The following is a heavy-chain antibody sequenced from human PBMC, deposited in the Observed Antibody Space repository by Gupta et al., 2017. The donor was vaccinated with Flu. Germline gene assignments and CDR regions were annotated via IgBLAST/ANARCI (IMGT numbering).Heavy chain of an antibody. J-gene: IGHJ6*02. V-gene: IGHV4-31*03. CDR2: IYYSGST. CDR3: ARAGIAAADYYGMDV. CDR1: GGSISSGGYY. D-gene: IGHD6-13*01. Sequence: QVQLQESGPGLVKPSQTLSLTCSVSGGSISSGGYYWSWTRQHPGKGLEWIGYIYYSGSTYYNPSLKSRVTISVDTSKNQFSLKLSSVTAADTAVYYCARAGIAAADYYGMDVWGQGTTVTVSS.